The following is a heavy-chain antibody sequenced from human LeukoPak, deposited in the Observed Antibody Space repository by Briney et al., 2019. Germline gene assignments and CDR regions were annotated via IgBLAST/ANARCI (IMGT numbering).Heavy chain of an antibody. CDR2: ISYDGSNK. CDR1: GFTFSSYG. Sequence: PGRSLRLSCAASGFTFSSYGMHWVRQAPGKGLEWVAVISYDGSNKYYADSVKGRFTISRDNSKNTLYLQMNSLRAEDTAVYYCAKDGGARGYDILTGYFDYWGQGTLVTVSS. CDR3: AKDGGARGYDILTGYFDY. V-gene: IGHV3-30*18. D-gene: IGHD3-9*01. J-gene: IGHJ4*02.